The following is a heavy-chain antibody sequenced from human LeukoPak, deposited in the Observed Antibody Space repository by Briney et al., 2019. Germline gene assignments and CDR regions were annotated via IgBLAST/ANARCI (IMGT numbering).Heavy chain of an antibody. CDR1: GYTFTSYG. Sequence: GASVKVSCKASGYTFTSYGISWVRQAPGQGLEWMGWVSAYNGNTNYAQKLQGRVTMTTDTSTSTAYMELSSLRAEDTAVYYCAKLQQWLVEGASDIWGQGTMVTVSS. CDR3: AKLQQWLVEGASDI. J-gene: IGHJ3*02. V-gene: IGHV1-18*01. CDR2: VSAYNGNT. D-gene: IGHD6-19*01.